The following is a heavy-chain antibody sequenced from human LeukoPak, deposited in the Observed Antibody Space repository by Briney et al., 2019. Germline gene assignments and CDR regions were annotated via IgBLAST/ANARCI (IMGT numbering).Heavy chain of an antibody. V-gene: IGHV4-4*02. CDR3: ARGVYYDTGMDV. CDR2: IYHSGST. J-gene: IGHJ6*02. CDR1: GGSISSTNW. Sequence: PSGTLSLTCAVSGGSISSTNWWSWVRQPPGKGLVWIGQIYHSGSTNYNPSLKSRVTISMDKSKNQFSLKLSSVTAADTAVYYCARGVYYDTGMDVWGQGTTVTVSS. D-gene: IGHD3-3*01.